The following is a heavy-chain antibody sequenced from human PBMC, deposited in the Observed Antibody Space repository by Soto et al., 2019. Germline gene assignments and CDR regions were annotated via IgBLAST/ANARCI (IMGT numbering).Heavy chain of an antibody. CDR3: ARDDLPAANFPFDY. J-gene: IGHJ4*02. V-gene: IGHV3-33*01. CDR2: IWYDGSNK. Sequence: GGSLRLSCAASGFTFSSYGMHWVRQAPGKGLEWVAVIWYDGSNKYYADSVKGRFTISRDNSKNTLYLQMNSLRAEDTAVYYCARDDLPAANFPFDYWGQGTLVTVSS. CDR1: GFTFSSYG. D-gene: IGHD2-2*01.